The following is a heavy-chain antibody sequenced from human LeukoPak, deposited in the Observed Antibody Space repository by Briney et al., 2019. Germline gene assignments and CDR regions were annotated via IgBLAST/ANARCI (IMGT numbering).Heavy chain of an antibody. V-gene: IGHV4-59*01. CDR2: IYDSGST. Sequence: PSETLSLTCTVSGGSISNYFWSWIRQTPGKGLDWIGYIYDSGSTNYNPSLKSRVTISVDTPKNQFSLKLSSVTAADTAVYYCARDSGVRGVIDYWGQGTLVTISS. D-gene: IGHD3-10*01. CDR3: ARDSGVRGVIDY. J-gene: IGHJ4*02. CDR1: GGSISNYF.